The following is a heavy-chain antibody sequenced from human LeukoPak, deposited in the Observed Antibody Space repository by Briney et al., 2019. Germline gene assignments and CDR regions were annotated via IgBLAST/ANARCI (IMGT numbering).Heavy chain of an antibody. V-gene: IGHV4-59*01. CDR3: ARDVMYGREALIGYCSGGSCYSRWFDP. D-gene: IGHD2-15*01. Sequence: SETLSLTCTVSGGSISSYYWSWIRQPPGKGLEWIGYIYYSGSTNYNPSLKSRVTISVDTSKTQFSLKLSSVTAADTAVYYCARDVMYGREALIGYCSGGSCYSRWFDPWGQGTLVTVSS. J-gene: IGHJ5*02. CDR2: IYYSGST. CDR1: GGSISSYY.